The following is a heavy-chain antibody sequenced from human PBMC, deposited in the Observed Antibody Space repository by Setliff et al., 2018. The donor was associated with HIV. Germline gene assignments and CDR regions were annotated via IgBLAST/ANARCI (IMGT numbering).Heavy chain of an antibody. CDR3: ARDVMEYFGNYFDY. D-gene: IGHD3-3*01. Sequence: SETLSLTCIVSGYSISSGYHWAWIRQPPGKGLEWIGSLFHSGNTYYTPSVKSRVIISVDTSKNQFSLKLSSVTAEDTAVYYCARDVMEYFGNYFDYWGQGALVTVSS. CDR1: GYSISSGYH. V-gene: IGHV4-38-2*02. CDR2: LFHSGNT. J-gene: IGHJ4*02.